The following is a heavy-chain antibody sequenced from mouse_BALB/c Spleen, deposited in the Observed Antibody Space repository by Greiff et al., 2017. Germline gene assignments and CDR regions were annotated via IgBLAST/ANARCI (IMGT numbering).Heavy chain of an antibody. V-gene: IGHV1-7*01. D-gene: IGHD2-3*01. CDR1: GYTFTSYW. Sequence: VQLQQSGAELAKPGASVKMSCKASGYTFTSYWMHWVKQRPGQGLEWIGYINPSTGYTEYNQKFKDKATLTADKSSSTAYMQLSSLTSEDSAVYYCARSDGYYDYAMDYWGQGTSVTVSA. CDR3: ARSDGYYDYAMDY. J-gene: IGHJ4*01. CDR2: INPSTGYT.